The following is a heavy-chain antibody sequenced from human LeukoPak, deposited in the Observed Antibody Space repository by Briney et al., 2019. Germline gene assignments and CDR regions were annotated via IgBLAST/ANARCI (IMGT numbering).Heavy chain of an antibody. Sequence: GGSLRLSCAASGFTFSSYAMSWVRQAPEKGLEWVATISGSGGGTYYADSVRGRFTISRDDSENTLYLQMNSLRAEDTAVYYCAKDFWSGYYPNYWGQGTLVTVSS. D-gene: IGHD3-3*01. CDR3: AKDFWSGYYPNY. CDR1: GFTFSSYA. V-gene: IGHV3-23*01. J-gene: IGHJ4*02. CDR2: ISGSGGGT.